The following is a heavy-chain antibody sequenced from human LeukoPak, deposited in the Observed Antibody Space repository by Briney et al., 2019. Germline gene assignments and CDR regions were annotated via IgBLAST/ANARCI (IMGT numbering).Heavy chain of an antibody. CDR1: GFTFSSYA. D-gene: IGHD3-22*01. J-gene: IGHJ4*02. V-gene: IGHV3-30-3*01. CDR2: ISYDGSNK. Sequence: GRSLRLSCAASGFTFSSYAMHWVRQAPGKGLEWVAVISYDGSNKYYADSVKGRFTISRDNSKNTLYLQMNSLRAEDTAVYYCARDRYYYDNSGYYPFGDWGQGTLVTVSS. CDR3: ARDRYYYDNSGYYPFGD.